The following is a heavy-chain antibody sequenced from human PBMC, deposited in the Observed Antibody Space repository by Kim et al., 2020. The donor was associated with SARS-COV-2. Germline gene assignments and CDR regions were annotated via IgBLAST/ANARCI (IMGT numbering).Heavy chain of an antibody. J-gene: IGHJ4*02. CDR2: T. D-gene: IGHD4-17*01. CDR3: ARGAYGDVSFDY. V-gene: IGHV1-18*01. Sequence: TKYAKKGQCRVTKTTDTSTNTAYIELWSLRSDDTAMYYCARGAYGDVSFDYWGQGTLVTVSS.